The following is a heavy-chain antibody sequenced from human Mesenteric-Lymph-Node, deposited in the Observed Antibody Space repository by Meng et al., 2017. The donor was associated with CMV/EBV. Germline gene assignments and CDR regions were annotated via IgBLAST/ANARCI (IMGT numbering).Heavy chain of an antibody. Sequence: GESLKISCAASGFTFSSYWMSWVRQAPGKGLEWVANIKQDGSEKYYVDSVKGRFTISRDNAKNSLFLQLNSLRAEDTAVYYCARVVRGYNGYYSIDYWGQGTLVTVSS. CDR3: ARVVRGYNGYYSIDY. J-gene: IGHJ4*02. D-gene: IGHD5-12*01. CDR2: IKQDGSEK. V-gene: IGHV3-7*01. CDR1: GFTFSSYW.